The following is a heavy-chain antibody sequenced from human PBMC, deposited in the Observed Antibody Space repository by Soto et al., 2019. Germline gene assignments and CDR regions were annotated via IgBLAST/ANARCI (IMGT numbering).Heavy chain of an antibody. Sequence: ASVKVSCKASGYIFTDYGISWVRQAPGQGLEWMGWISANNGNTKYAQKFQGRVTITTDTSTTTAYMELRNLRSDDTAVYYCVRDARCWEWLRYMDVWGKGTTVTVAS. CDR1: GYIFTDYG. V-gene: IGHV1-18*01. J-gene: IGHJ6*03. CDR2: ISANNGNT. D-gene: IGHD3-3*01. CDR3: VRDARCWEWLRYMDV.